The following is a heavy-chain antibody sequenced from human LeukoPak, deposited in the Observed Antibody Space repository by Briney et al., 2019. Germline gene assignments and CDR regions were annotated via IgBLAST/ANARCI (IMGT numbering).Heavy chain of an antibody. CDR3: GSYRNWFDP. Sequence: SETLSLTCTVSGGPISSSSYYWGWIRQPPGKGLEWIGSIYYSGSTYYNPSLKSRVTISVDTSKNQFSLKLSSVTAADTAVYYCGSYRNWFDPWGQGTLVTVSS. CDR1: GGPISSSSYY. V-gene: IGHV4-39*01. J-gene: IGHJ5*02. CDR2: IYYSGST.